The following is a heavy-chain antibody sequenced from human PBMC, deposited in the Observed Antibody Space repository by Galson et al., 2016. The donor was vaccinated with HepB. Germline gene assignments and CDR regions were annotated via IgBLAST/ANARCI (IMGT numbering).Heavy chain of an antibody. J-gene: IGHJ4*02. D-gene: IGHD4-17*01. CDR3: ARHVTGIARGDYGLDC. Sequence: QSGAEVKKPGESLKISCKVSGYSFTNYWIGWVRQMPGKGLEWMGIIYPGDSDTRYSPSFQGQVTISADKSINIAYLQWSSLKASDTAVYYCARHVTGIARGDYGLDCWGQGTRVTVSS. V-gene: IGHV5-51*01. CDR2: IYPGDSDT. CDR1: GYSFTNYW.